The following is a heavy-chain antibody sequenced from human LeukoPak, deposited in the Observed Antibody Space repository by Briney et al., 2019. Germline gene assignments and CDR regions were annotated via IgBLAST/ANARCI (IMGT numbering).Heavy chain of an antibody. J-gene: IGHJ2*01. CDR2: IYYSGST. D-gene: IGHD3-9*01. CDR1: GGSISSSSYY. Sequence: SETLSLTCTVSGGSISSSSYYWGWIRQPPGKGLEWIGSIYYSGSTYYNPSLKSRVTISVDTSKSQFSLKLSSVTAADTAVYYCARQARVSLTIYWYFDLWGRGTLVTVSS. CDR3: ARQARVSLTIYWYFDL. V-gene: IGHV4-39*01.